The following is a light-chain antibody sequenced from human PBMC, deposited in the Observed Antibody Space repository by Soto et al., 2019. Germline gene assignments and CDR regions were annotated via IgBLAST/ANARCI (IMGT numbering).Light chain of an antibody. V-gene: IGKV3-15*01. CDR2: CAS. CDR3: QQYENRTWT. CDR1: QGIXDT. Sequence: IGLTQCAASLSVSPGGRATLACRASQGIXDTLAWYQQKPGQAPRLLXACASTRATGCPARLSGSGSVADFTLTISSLQSEDFAVYYCQQYENRTWTFGQGTKVDIK. J-gene: IGKJ1*01.